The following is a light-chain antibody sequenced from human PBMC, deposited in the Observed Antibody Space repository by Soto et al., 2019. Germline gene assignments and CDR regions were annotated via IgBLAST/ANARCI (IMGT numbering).Light chain of an antibody. Sequence: EIVLTQSPGTPSFSSVGRATLSCRASQSVSSSYLAWYQQKPGQAPRLLIYGASSRATGIPDRFSGSGSGTDFTLTISRLEPEDFAVYYCQQYGSSPTWTFGQGTKVDIK. CDR3: QQYGSSPTWT. J-gene: IGKJ1*01. V-gene: IGKV3-20*01. CDR1: QSVSSSY. CDR2: GAS.